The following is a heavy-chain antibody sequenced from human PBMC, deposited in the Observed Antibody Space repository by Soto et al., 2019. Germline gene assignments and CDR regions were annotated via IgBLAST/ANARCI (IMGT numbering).Heavy chain of an antibody. J-gene: IGHJ4*02. CDR1: GGSFSGYY. CDR3: ARDRRDGYKRYFEF. CDR2: INHSGST. D-gene: IGHD5-12*01. V-gene: IGHV4-34*01. Sequence: SETLSLTCAVYGGSFSGYYWSWIRQPPGKGLEWIGEINHSGSTNYNPSLKSRVTISVDMSKNQFSLKLNSVTSADTAVYFCARDRRDGYKRYFEFWGQGNQVTVSS.